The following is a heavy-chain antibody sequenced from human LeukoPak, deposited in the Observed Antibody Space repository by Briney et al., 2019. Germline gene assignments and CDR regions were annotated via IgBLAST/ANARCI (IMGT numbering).Heavy chain of an antibody. CDR1: GGTFSSYA. J-gene: IGHJ5*02. CDR3: AREPNCSSTSCDTWFDP. V-gene: IGHV1-69*05. Sequence: GASVKVSCKASGGTFSSYAISWVRQAPGQGLEWMGGIIPIFGTANYAQKFQGRVTITTDESTSTAYMELSSLRSEDTAVYYCAREPNCSSTSCDTWFDPWGQGTLVTVSS. D-gene: IGHD2-2*01. CDR2: IIPIFGTA.